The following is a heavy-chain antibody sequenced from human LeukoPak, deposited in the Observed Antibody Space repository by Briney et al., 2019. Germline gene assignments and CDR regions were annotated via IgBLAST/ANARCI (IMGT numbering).Heavy chain of an antibody. V-gene: IGHV4-39*07. CDR3: ARAPTIFGHPFDY. D-gene: IGHD3-3*01. CDR2: IYYSGST. CDR1: GGSISSSSYY. J-gene: IGHJ4*02. Sequence: SETLSLTCTVSGGSISSSSYYWGWIRQPPGKGLEWIGSIYYSGSTYYNPSLKSRVTISVDTSKNQFSLKLSSVTAADTAVYYCARAPTIFGHPFDYWGQGTLVTVSS.